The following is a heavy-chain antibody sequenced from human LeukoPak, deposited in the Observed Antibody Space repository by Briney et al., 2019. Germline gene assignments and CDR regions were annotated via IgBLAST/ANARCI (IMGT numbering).Heavy chain of an antibody. J-gene: IGHJ4*02. D-gene: IGHD3-10*01. Sequence: PGGSLRLSCAASGFTFCRYAMSWVRQAPGKGLEWVSPISGGGLSTNYADSVKGRFTISRDNSRNTLYLQMNSLRADDTAVYYCAKDRVSGSSACFDSWGQGTLVTVSS. V-gene: IGHV3-23*01. CDR2: ISGGGLST. CDR3: AKDRVSGSSACFDS. CDR1: GFTFCRYA.